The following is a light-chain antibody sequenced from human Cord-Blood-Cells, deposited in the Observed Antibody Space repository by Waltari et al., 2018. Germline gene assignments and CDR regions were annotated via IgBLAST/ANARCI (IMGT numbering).Light chain of an antibody. V-gene: IGLV2-14*01. CDR1: SSYVGGYNY. Sequence: QSALTQPASVSGSPGQSLTISCTGTSSYVGGYNYVSWYQQHPGKAPTLMIYDVSNRPSGVSNRFSGSKSGNTASLTISGLQAEDEADYYCSSYTSSSTPWVFGGGTKLTVL. CDR2: DVS. CDR3: SSYTSSSTPWV. J-gene: IGLJ3*02.